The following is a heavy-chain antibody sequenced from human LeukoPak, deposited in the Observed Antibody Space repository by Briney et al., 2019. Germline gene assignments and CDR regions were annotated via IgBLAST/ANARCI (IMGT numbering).Heavy chain of an antibody. CDR2: IFHSGSS. CDR3: ASGTIAVAGIFDY. CDR1: GGSINNNDWWNW. D-gene: IGHD6-19*01. Sequence: SGTLSLTCAVSGGSINNNDWWNWWSWVRQPPGEGLEWIGEIFHSGSSNYNPSLKSRVTISVDKSKNQFSLKLSSVTAADTAVYYCASGTIAVAGIFDYWGQGILVTVSS. V-gene: IGHV4-4*02. J-gene: IGHJ4*02.